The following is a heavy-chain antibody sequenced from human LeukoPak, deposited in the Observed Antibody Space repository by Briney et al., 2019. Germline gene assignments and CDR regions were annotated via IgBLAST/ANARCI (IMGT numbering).Heavy chain of an antibody. CDR1: GYSFTSYW. CDR2: IYPDDSDT. CDR3: ARLKDIVVVVASTPAVYFDY. Sequence: GESLKISCKGSGYSFTSYWIGWVRQMPGKGLEWMGIIYPDDSDTRYSPSFQGQVTISADKSISTAYLQWSSLRASDTAMYYCARLKDIVVVVASTPAVYFDYWGQGTLVTVSS. J-gene: IGHJ4*02. D-gene: IGHD2-15*01. V-gene: IGHV5-51*01.